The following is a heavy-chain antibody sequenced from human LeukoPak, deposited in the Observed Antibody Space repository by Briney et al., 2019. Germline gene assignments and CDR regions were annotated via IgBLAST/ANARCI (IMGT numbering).Heavy chain of an antibody. J-gene: IGHJ3*02. CDR1: GYSFNSYW. D-gene: IGHD3-10*01. CDR3: ARRLGFGEPLAFDI. Sequence: GESLKISCKGSGYSFNSYWISWVRQMPGKGLEWMGKIDPSDSYTNYGPSFRGHVTISVDKSISTAYLQWSSLKASDTAMYYCARRLGFGEPLAFDIWGHGTLVTVSS. CDR2: IDPSDSYT. V-gene: IGHV5-10-1*01.